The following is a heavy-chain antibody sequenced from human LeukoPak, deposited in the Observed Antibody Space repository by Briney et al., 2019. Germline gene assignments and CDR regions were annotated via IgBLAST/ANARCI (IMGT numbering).Heavy chain of an antibody. CDR1: GYTFTSYY. J-gene: IGHJ2*01. V-gene: IGHV1-46*01. CDR2: INPSGGST. CDR3: ARKAPHDTSGWYFDL. D-gene: IGHD3-22*01. Sequence: ASVKVSCKASGYTFTSYYMHWVRQAPGQGLEWMGIINPSGGSTSYAQKFQGRVTMTRDESTSTAYMELSSLRSEDTAIYYCARKAPHDTSGWYFDLWGRGTLVTVSS.